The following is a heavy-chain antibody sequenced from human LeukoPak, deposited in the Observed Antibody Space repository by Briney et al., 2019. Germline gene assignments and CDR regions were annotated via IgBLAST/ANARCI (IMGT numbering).Heavy chain of an antibody. V-gene: IGHV3-15*01. J-gene: IGHJ4*02. CDR2: IKSRAHGETA. CDR3: CTWDSSD. D-gene: IGHD2-8*01. CDR1: GLNFPSAW. Sequence: GGSLRLSCAVSGLNFPSAWMNWVRQAPGKGLEWVGRIKSRAHGETADYAAPVKGRFAISRDDSEDTMYLHMSSLKTEDTAAYYCCTWDSSDWGQGILVTVSS.